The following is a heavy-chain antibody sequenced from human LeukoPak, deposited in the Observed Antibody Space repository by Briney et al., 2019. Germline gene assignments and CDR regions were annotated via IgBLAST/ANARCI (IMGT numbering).Heavy chain of an antibody. CDR2: IYPGDSDT. J-gene: IGHJ4*02. CDR3: TRLIGSGSYFDY. D-gene: IGHD3-10*01. V-gene: IGHV5-51*01. Sequence: GESLKISCKGSTYSFSDYWIGWVRQMPGKGLEWVAIIYPGDSDTRYSPSFQGQVTISAEKSISTVYLQWSSLQASDTAMYYCTRLIGSGSYFDYWGQGTLVTVSS. CDR1: TYSFSDYW.